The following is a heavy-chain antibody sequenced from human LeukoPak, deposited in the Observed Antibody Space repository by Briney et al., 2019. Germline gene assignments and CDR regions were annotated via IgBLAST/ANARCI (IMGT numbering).Heavy chain of an antibody. D-gene: IGHD3-16*01. J-gene: IGHJ5*02. CDR3: ARSPGGSIRKKFDP. V-gene: IGHV4-34*01. CDR2: INHSGST. Sequence: KPSQSLSLTCAVYAGSFSGYYCSWIRQPPGKGLEWIGEINHSGSTNYSPSLKSRVSISVDTSKNQFSLKLSSVTAADTAVYYCARSPGGSIRKKFDPWGQGTLVTVSS. CDR1: AGSFSGYY.